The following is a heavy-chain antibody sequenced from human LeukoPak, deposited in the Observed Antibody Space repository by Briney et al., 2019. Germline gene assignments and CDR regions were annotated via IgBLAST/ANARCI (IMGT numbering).Heavy chain of an antibody. Sequence: PGGSLRLSCAASGFTFSNYGMNWVRQAPGKGLEWVSGISPGGDTPYYADSVRGRFTISRDNSKNTMYLQMNSLRAEDTAVYYCAQDRAWIEFYFWGQGTLVTVSS. D-gene: IGHD5-12*01. CDR1: GFTFSNYG. V-gene: IGHV3-23*01. CDR2: ISPGGDTP. J-gene: IGHJ4*02. CDR3: AQDRAWIEFYF.